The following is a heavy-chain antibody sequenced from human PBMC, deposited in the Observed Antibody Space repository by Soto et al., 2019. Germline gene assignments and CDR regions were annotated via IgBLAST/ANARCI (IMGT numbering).Heavy chain of an antibody. CDR1: CLSIRSSSYY. J-gene: IGHJ4*02. V-gene: IGHV4-39*01. CDR3: ARRSWLVGAFDY. D-gene: IGHD6-19*01. Sequence: SETLSLTCPVSCLSIRSSSYYWDWIRQPPGQRLEWIGSIYYRGNTNYNKSLKRRVTISVDTSKNQISLKLSSVTAADTAVYYCARRSWLVGAFDYWGQGTLVS. CDR2: IYYRGNT.